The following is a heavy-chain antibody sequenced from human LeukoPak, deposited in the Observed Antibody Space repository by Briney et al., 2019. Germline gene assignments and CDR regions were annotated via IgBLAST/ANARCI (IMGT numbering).Heavy chain of an antibody. J-gene: IGHJ6*03. D-gene: IGHD2-15*01. Sequence: ASVKVSCKASGYTFTGYYMHWVRQAPGQGLEWMGWINPNSGGTNYAQKVQGRVTMTRDTSISTAYMELSRLRSDDTAVYYCARDGASYCSGGSCYSANSYYYYMDVWGKGTTVTVSS. V-gene: IGHV1-2*02. CDR1: GYTFTGYY. CDR2: INPNSGGT. CDR3: ARDGASYCSGGSCYSANSYYYYMDV.